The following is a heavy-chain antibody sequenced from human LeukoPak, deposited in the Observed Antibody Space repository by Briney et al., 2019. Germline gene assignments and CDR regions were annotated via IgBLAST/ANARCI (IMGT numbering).Heavy chain of an antibody. Sequence: GGSLRLSCAASGFTFSSYSMNWVRQAPGKGLEWVSSISSSSSYIYYADSVKGRFTISRDNAKNSLYLQMNSLRAEDTAVYYCARESHYYGSGSYSDPSYYYGMDVWGQGTTVTVSS. J-gene: IGHJ6*02. D-gene: IGHD3-10*01. CDR3: ARESHYYGSGSYSDPSYYYGMDV. CDR1: GFTFSSYS. CDR2: ISSSSSYI. V-gene: IGHV3-21*04.